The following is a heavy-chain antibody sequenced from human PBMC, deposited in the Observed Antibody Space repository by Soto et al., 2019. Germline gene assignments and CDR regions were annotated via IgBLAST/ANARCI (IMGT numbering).Heavy chain of an antibody. CDR2: ISGSDDST. Sequence: EVQLLEAGGGLVHPGDSLRLSCAASGFTFSSYAMSWVRQDPGKGLEWVSVISGSDDSTYYADSVKGRFTISRDNSKNTLYLQMNSLRAEDTAVYYCAKRSSSSTFDYWGQGTLVTVSS. D-gene: IGHD6-6*01. J-gene: IGHJ4*02. CDR1: GFTFSSYA. CDR3: AKRSSSSTFDY. V-gene: IGHV3-23*01.